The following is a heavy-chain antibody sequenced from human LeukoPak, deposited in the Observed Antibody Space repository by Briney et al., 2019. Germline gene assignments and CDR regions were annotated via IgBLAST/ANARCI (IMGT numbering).Heavy chain of an antibody. CDR2: ISNNGGYT. Sequence: GGSLRLSCAASGFTSSSSAMSWARQAPGKGLEWVSAISNNGGYTYYADSVQGRFTISRGNSKSTLCLQMNSLRAEDTAVYYCAKQLGYCSDGSCYFPYWGQGTLVTVSS. V-gene: IGHV3-23*01. CDR3: AKQLGYCSDGSCYFPY. J-gene: IGHJ4*02. D-gene: IGHD2-15*01. CDR1: GFTSSSSA.